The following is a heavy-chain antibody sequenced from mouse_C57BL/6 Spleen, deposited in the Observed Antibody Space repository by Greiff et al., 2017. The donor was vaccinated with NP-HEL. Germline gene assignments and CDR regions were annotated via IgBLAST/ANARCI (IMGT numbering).Heavy chain of an antibody. J-gene: IGHJ1*03. Sequence: DVHLVESGGGLVKPGGSLKLSCAASGFTFSDYGMHWVRQAPEKGLEWVAYISSGSSTIYYADTVKGRFTISRDNAKNTLFLQMTSLRSEDTAMYYCARGEFYYGSSYGYFDVWGTGTTVTVSS. V-gene: IGHV5-17*01. CDR2: ISSGSSTI. D-gene: IGHD1-1*01. CDR3: ARGEFYYGSSYGYFDV. CDR1: GFTFSDYG.